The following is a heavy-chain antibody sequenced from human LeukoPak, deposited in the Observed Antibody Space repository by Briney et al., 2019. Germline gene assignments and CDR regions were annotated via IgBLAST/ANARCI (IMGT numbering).Heavy chain of an antibody. CDR1: GGSFSGYY. J-gene: IGHJ5*02. CDR3: ARTRRVRLELGVFHWFDP. Sequence: SETLSLTCAVSGGSFSGYYWSWIRQPPGKGLEWIGEINHSGSTNYNPSLKGRVTISVDTSKNQFSLKLSSVTAADTAVYYCARTRRVRLELGVFHWFDPWGQGTLVTVSS. V-gene: IGHV4-34*01. CDR2: INHSGST. D-gene: IGHD1-1*01.